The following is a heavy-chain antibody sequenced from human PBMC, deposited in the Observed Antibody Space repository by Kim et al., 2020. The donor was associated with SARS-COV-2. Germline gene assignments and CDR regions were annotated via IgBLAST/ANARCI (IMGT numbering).Heavy chain of an antibody. CDR3: ASEACYYDNSGYKYYYYGMDV. Sequence: SETLSLTCTVSGGSISSSSYYWGWIRQPPGKGLEWIGSIYYSGSTYYNPSLKSRVTISVDTSKNQFSLKLSSVTAADTAVYYCASEACYYDNSGYKYYYYGMDVWGQGTTVTVSS. CDR2: IYYSGST. V-gene: IGHV4-39*01. D-gene: IGHD3-22*01. J-gene: IGHJ6*02. CDR1: GGSISSSSYY.